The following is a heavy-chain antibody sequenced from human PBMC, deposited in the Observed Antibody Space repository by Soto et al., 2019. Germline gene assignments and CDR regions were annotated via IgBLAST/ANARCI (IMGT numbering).Heavy chain of an antibody. CDR2: FSSSGYTI. V-gene: IGHV3-11*01. CDR1: GFTFSGYY. D-gene: IGHD3-3*01. Sequence: QVQFVESGGGLVKPGGALRLSCEASGFTFSGYYMTWIRPAPGKGLEWMSYFSSSGYTIRYAESVEGRFTVSRDDVKTSLYLQMTSRTAEDTAGYKCTTGIGGRSEDLGQGTLVTVAS. CDR3: TTGIGGRSED. J-gene: IGHJ4*01.